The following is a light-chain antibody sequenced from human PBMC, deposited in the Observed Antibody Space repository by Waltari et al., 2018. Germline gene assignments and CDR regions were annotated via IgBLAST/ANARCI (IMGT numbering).Light chain of an antibody. CDR2: GAS. J-gene: IGKJ5*01. CDR1: QSVSSN. Sequence: CRASQSVSSNLAWYQQKPGQAPRLLIYGASTRATGIPARFSGSGSGTEFSLTISSLQSEDFAVYYCQQYNDWPPITFGHGTRLEIK. CDR3: QQYNDWPPIT. V-gene: IGKV3-15*01.